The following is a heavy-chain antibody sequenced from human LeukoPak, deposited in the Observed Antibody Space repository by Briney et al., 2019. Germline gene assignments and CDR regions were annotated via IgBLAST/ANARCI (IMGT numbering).Heavy chain of an antibody. J-gene: IGHJ4*02. CDR3: ARGAPYYYDSSGYLFDY. CDR2: IYYSGST. Sequence: PSETLSLTCTVSGGSINSYDWSWIRQPAEKGLEWNGYIYYSGSTNYNPSLKSRVTISVDTSKNQFSLMLRSVTAAYTSVYYCARGAPYYYDSSGYLFDYWGQGTLVTVSS. CDR1: GGSINSYD. V-gene: IGHV4-59*01. D-gene: IGHD3-22*01.